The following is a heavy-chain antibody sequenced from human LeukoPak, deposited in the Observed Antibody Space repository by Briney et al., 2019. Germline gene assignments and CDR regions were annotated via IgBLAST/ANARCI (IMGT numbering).Heavy chain of an antibody. V-gene: IGHV4-59*01. J-gene: IGHJ5*02. D-gene: IGHD6-13*01. CDR1: GGSISSYY. CDR2: IYYSGST. Sequence: SETLSLTCTVSGGSISSYYRSWIRQPPGKGLEWIGYIYYSGSTNYNPSLKSRVTISVDTSKNQFSLKLSSVTAADTAVYYCARLRTSSSWYFDPGGQGSLVTVSA. CDR3: ARLRTSSSWYFDP.